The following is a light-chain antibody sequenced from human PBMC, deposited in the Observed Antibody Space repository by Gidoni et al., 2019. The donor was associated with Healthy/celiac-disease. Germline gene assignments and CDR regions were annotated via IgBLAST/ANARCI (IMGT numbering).Light chain of an antibody. CDR1: SSNIGAGYD. J-gene: IGLJ1*01. Sequence: QSVLTQPPSVSGAPGQRVTISCTGSSSNIGAGYDVPWYQQLPGTAPKLHIYGNSNRPSGVPDRFSGSKSGPSASLAITGLQAEDEADYYCQSYDSSLSGYVFGTGTKVTVL. V-gene: IGLV1-40*01. CDR3: QSYDSSLSGYV. CDR2: GNS.